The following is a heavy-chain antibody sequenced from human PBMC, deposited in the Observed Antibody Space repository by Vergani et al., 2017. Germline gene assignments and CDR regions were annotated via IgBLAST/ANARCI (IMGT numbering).Heavy chain of an antibody. CDR1: GGTFSSYA. CDR3: ATLGGIVVVPAATDHYYYMDV. V-gene: IGHV1-69*01. J-gene: IGHJ6*03. CDR2: INPIFGTA. Sequence: QVQLVQSGAEVKKPGSSVKVSCKASGGTFSSYAISWVRQAPGQGLECMGGINPIFGTANYAQKFQGRGTITADESTSTAYMELSSLRSEDTAVYYCATLGGIVVVPAATDHYYYMDVWGKGTTVTVSS. D-gene: IGHD2-2*01.